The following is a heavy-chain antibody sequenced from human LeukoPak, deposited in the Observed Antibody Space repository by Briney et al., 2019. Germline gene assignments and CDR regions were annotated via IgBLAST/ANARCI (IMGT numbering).Heavy chain of an antibody. D-gene: IGHD3-16*01. Sequence: SMRLSCAAYTLSSNSLYMTWDSHPPGKGLEWVSIIFGDGGHTYYAHSVKGRFTIYRDNSKNTLYLQMNSLRAGDTAVYYCARVGDWSYYFGMDAWGQGTTVSVSS. J-gene: IGHJ6*02. CDR3: ARVGDWSYYFGMDA. CDR1: TLSSNSLY. CDR2: IFGDGGHT. V-gene: IGHV3-23*01.